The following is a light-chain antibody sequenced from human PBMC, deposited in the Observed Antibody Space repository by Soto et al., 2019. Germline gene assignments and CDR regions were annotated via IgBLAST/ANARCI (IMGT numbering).Light chain of an antibody. J-gene: IGLJ3*02. Sequence: QSVLTQPPSASVTPGQRVTISCSGSSSNIGRDNVNWYQQLPGTAPKLLIYSNSQRPSGVPDRFSGSKSGTSASLAISGLQPEDEADYHCAAWDGSLNGWVFGGGTKLTVL. CDR1: SSNIGRDN. CDR2: SNS. V-gene: IGLV1-44*01. CDR3: AAWDGSLNGWV.